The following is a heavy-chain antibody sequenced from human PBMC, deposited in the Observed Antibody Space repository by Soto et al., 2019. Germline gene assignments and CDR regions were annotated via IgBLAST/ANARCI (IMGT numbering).Heavy chain of an antibody. D-gene: IGHD5-12*01. V-gene: IGHV1-18*01. CDR2: ISAYNGNT. CDR1: SYTFTSYG. Sequence: ASVKVSCKASSYTFTSYGISWVRQAPGQGLEWMGWISAYNGNTNYAQKLQGRVTMTTDTSTSTAYMELRSLRSDDTAVYYCLSGYDYSRNFQHWGQGTLVTVSS. CDR3: LSGYDYSRNFQH. J-gene: IGHJ1*01.